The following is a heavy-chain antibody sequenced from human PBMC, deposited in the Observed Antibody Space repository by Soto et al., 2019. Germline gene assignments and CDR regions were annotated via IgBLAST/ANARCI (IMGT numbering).Heavy chain of an antibody. CDR1: GGSISSSSYY. D-gene: IGHD3-9*01. J-gene: IGHJ4*02. CDR2: IYYSGST. V-gene: IGHV4-39*01. CDR3: ARQGYDILTGYYTYQK. Sequence: SETLSLTCTVSGGSISSSSYYWGWIRQPPGKGLEWIGSIYYSGSTYYNPSLKSRVIVSVDTSKNQFSLKLSSVTAADTAVYYCARQGYDILTGYYTYQKWGQRTLVTVSS.